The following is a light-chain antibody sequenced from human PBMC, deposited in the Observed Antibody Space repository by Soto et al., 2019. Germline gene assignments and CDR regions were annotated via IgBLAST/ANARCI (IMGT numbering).Light chain of an antibody. J-gene: IGKJ2*01. Sequence: IVLTQSPGTLSLSPGERATLSCRASQSVSSSYLAWYQQKPGQAPRLLIYAASSRDTGIPDRFSASGSGTDFTLTISRLEPADSAVYYCQQYGSSPYTFGQGTKLEIK. CDR1: QSVSSSY. CDR3: QQYGSSPYT. V-gene: IGKV3-20*01. CDR2: AAS.